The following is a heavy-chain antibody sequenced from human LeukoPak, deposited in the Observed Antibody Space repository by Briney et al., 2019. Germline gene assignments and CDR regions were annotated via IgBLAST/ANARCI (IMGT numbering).Heavy chain of an antibody. CDR1: GFTGSKNY. D-gene: IGHD5-18*01. J-gene: IGHJ4*02. CDR3: AKQKYSYGSTYLDY. Sequence: PTRADAGFTGSKNYTSWVPQAPEKRLEWDSAISGSGGSTYYADSVKGRFTISRDNSKNTLYLQMNSLRAEDTAVHYCAKQKYSYGSTYLDYWGQGTLVTVSS. CDR2: ISGSGGST. V-gene: IGHV3-23*01.